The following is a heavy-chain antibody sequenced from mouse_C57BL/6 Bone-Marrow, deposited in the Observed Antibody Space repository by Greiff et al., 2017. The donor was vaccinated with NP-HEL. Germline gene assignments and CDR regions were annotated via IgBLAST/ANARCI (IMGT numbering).Heavy chain of an antibody. CDR3: VKLGRWGYFDY. J-gene: IGHJ2*01. CDR1: GYTFTSYW. D-gene: IGHD4-1*01. CDR2: IYPGSGST. V-gene: IGHV1-55*01. Sequence: VQLQQSGAELVKPGASVKMSCKASGYTFTSYWINWVKQRPGQGLEWIGDIYPGSGSTNDNEKFKSKATLTVDTSSSTAYMQLSSLAADDSAVYSCVKLGRWGYFDYWGQGTTLTVSS.